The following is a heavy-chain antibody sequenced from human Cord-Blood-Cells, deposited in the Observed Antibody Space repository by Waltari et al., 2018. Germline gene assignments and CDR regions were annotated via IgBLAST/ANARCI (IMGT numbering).Heavy chain of an antibody. D-gene: IGHD2-2*02. Sequence: QVQLQQWGAGLLKPSETLSLTCAVYGGSFSGYYWSWIRQPPGKGLEWIGEINHSGSTNYNPSLKSRVTISVDTSKNQFSLKLSSVTAADTAVYYCARGPAAIPGYFDLWGRGTLVTVSS. J-gene: IGHJ2*01. CDR1: GGSFSGYY. CDR2: INHSGST. CDR3: ARGPAAIPGYFDL. V-gene: IGHV4-34*01.